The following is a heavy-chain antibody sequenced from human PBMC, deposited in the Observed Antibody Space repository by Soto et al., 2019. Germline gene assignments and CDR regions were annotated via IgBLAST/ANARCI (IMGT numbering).Heavy chain of an antibody. CDR3: AREWGLLPYYVMNV. CDR1: GDSVTSGSYY. J-gene: IGHJ6*02. Sequence: SETLSLTCIVSGDSVTSGSYYWTWLRQPPGKGLEWIGYISYTGRTKYNPSLQSRVTISVDTSKDDFSLNLSSVTAADTAVYFWAREWGLLPYYVMNVWGHGPAGTVSS. CDR2: ISYTGRT. V-gene: IGHV4-61*03. D-gene: IGHD7-27*01.